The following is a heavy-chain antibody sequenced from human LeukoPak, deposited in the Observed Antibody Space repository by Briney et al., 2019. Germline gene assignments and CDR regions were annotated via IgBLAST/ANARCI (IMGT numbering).Heavy chain of an antibody. CDR2: IFPSGGEI. Sequence: GGSLRLSCAASGFTFSTFAMIWVRQPPGKGLEWVSSIFPSGGEIHYADSVRGRFTISRDNSKNTLYLQMNSLRGEDTAVYYCAKGYSYGFASWGQGTLVTVSS. J-gene: IGHJ4*02. CDR1: GFTFSTFA. D-gene: IGHD5-18*01. CDR3: AKGYSYGFAS. V-gene: IGHV3-23*01.